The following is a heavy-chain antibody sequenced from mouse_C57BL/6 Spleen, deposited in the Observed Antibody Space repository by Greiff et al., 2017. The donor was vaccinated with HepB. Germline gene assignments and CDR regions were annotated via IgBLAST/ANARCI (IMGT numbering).Heavy chain of an antibody. CDR1: GFTFSDYY. Sequence: EVMLVESGGGLVQPGGSLKLSCAASGFTFSDYYMYWVRQTPEKRLEWVAYISNSGGSTYYPDTVKGRFTISTDNAKNTLYLQMSRLKSEDTAMYYCARSHGYYSYYAMDYWGQGTSVTVSS. D-gene: IGHD2-3*01. CDR3: ARSHGYYSYYAMDY. J-gene: IGHJ4*01. V-gene: IGHV5-12*01. CDR2: ISNSGGST.